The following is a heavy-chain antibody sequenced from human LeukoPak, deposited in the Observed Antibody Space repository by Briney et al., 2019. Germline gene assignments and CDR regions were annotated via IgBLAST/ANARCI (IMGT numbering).Heavy chain of an antibody. Sequence: PGGSLRLSCAASGFTFSTYAIHWVRQAPGKGLEYVSAISNNGGTTYYADSVKGRFTISRDNSKNTVYLQMSSLRPEDTAVYYCAKDRSSGYHTLDYWGQGTLVTVSS. J-gene: IGHJ4*02. CDR1: GFTFSTYA. CDR3: AKDRSSGYHTLDY. D-gene: IGHD3-22*01. V-gene: IGHV3-64D*06. CDR2: ISNNGGTT.